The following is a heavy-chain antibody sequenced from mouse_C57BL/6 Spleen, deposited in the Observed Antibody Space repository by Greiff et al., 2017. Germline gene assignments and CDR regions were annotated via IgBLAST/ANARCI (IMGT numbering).Heavy chain of an antibody. D-gene: IGHD1-1*01. CDR1: GFTFSSYA. CDR3: AREGYYGSSYGAMDY. CDR2: ISDGGSYT. V-gene: IGHV5-4*01. Sequence: EVQRVESGGGLVKPGGSLKLSCATSGFTFSSYAMSWVRQTPEKRLEWVATISDGGSYTYYPDNVKGRFTISRDNAKNNLYLQMSHLKSEDTAMYYCAREGYYGSSYGAMDYWGQGTSVTVSS. J-gene: IGHJ4*01.